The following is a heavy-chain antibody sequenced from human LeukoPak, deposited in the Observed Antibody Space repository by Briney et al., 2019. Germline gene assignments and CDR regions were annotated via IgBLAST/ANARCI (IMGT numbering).Heavy chain of an antibody. CDR3: ARVSDGSGSYPNWFDP. CDR1: GFTFSSYS. CDR2: ISSSSSYI. J-gene: IGHJ5*02. D-gene: IGHD3-10*01. Sequence: PGGSLRLSCAAFGFTFSSYSMNWVRQAPGKGLEWVSSISSSSSYIYYADSVKGRFTISRDNAKNSLYLQMNSLRAEDTAVYYCARVSDGSGSYPNWFDPWGQGTLVTVSS. V-gene: IGHV3-21*01.